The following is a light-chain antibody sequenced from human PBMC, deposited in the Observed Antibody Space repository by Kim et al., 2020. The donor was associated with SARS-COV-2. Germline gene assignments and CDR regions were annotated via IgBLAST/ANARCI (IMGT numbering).Light chain of an antibody. V-gene: IGLV3-1*01. CDR1: KLGDKY. CDR2: QDS. J-gene: IGLJ3*02. CDR3: QAWDSSIWV. Sequence: SYELTQPPSVPVSPGQTASITCSGDKLGDKYACWYQQKPGQSPVLVIYQDSKRPSGIPERFSGSNSGNTATLTISGTQAMVEADYYCQAWDSSIWVFGGG.